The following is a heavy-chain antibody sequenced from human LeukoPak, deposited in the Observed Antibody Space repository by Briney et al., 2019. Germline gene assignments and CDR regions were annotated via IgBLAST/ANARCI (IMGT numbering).Heavy chain of an antibody. CDR3: AKGGAVDGTLKFDY. CDR1: GFTLSSYA. V-gene: IGHV3-23*01. D-gene: IGHD1-1*01. J-gene: IGHJ4*02. Sequence: GGSLRLSCAASGFTLSSYAMSWVRQAPGKGLEWVSTVTGGGDTTHYADAVRGRFTITRDNSQNTLYLRMNSLRVEDTAMYFCAKGGAVDGTLKFDYWGQGTLVTVSS. CDR2: VTGGGDTT.